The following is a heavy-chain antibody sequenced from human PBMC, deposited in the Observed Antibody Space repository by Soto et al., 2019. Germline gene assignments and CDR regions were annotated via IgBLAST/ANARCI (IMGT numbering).Heavy chain of an antibody. J-gene: IGHJ3*02. D-gene: IGHD2-2*01. CDR2: INHSGST. CDR3: ARGRKYQLLQGVNAFDI. CDR1: GGSFSGYY. V-gene: IGHV4-34*01. Sequence: SETLSLTCAVYGGSFSGYYWSWIRQPPGKGLEWIGEINHSGSTNYNPSLKSRVTISVDTSKNQFSLKLSSVTAADTAVYYCARGRKYQLLQGVNAFDIWGQGTMVTVSS.